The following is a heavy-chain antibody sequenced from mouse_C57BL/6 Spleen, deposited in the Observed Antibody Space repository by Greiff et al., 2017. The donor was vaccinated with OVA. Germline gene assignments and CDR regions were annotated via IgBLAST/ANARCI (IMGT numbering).Heavy chain of an antibody. J-gene: IGHJ3*01. CDR3: ARSPTAQATGFAY. D-gene: IGHD3-2*02. CDR1: GYTFTSYW. V-gene: IGHV1-7*01. Sequence: QVQLQQSGAELAKPGASVKLPCKASGYTFTSYWMHWVKQRPGQGLEWIGYINPSSGYTKYNQKFKDKATLTADKSSSTAYMQLSSLTYEDSAVYYCARSPTAQATGFAYWGQGTLVTVSA. CDR2: INPSSGYT.